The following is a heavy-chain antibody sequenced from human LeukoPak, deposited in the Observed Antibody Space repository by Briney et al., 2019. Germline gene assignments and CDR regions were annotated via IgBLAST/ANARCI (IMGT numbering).Heavy chain of an antibody. Sequence: SEILSLTCTVFGGSISPYYWSWIRQPPGKGLEWIGYVYYSGNTNYNPSLKSRVTISVDTSKSQFSLKLGSVTAADTAVYYCAQYIRDSGTYNFDNWGQGTLVTVSS. D-gene: IGHD1-1*01. V-gene: IGHV4-59*01. J-gene: IGHJ4*02. CDR2: VYYSGNT. CDR1: GGSISPYY. CDR3: AQYIRDSGTYNFDN.